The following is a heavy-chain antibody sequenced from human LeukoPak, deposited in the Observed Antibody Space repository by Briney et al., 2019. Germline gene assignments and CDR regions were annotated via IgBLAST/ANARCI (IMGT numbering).Heavy chain of an antibody. CDR2: IYTSGST. Sequence: PSETLSLTCTVSGGSISSSSYSWSWIRQPAGKGLEWIGRIYTSGSTNYNPSLKSRVTMSVDTSKNQFSLKLSSVTAADTAVYYCARVENYYDRLGGPRYYYYYGMDVWGQGTTVTVSS. J-gene: IGHJ6*02. V-gene: IGHV4-61*02. D-gene: IGHD3-22*01. CDR1: GGSISSSSYS. CDR3: ARVENYYDRLGGPRYYYYYGMDV.